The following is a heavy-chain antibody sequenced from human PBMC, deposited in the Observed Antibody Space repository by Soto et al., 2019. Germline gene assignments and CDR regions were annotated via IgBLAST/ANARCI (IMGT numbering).Heavy chain of an antibody. Sequence: EVQLVESGGGLVKPGGSLRLSCAASGFTFSSYSMNWVRQAPGKGLEWVSSISSSSSYIYYADSVKGRFTISRDNAKNPRYLQKNSLRAEDTAVYYCARDFGDEYSGTLGMGGFDIWGEGTMVTVSS. D-gene: IGHD6-6*01. CDR1: GFTFSSYS. J-gene: IGHJ3*02. CDR3: ARDFGDEYSGTLGMGGFDI. CDR2: ISSSSSYI. V-gene: IGHV3-21*01.